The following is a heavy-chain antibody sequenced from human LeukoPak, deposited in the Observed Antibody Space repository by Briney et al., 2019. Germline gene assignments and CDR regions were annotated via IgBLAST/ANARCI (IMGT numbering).Heavy chain of an antibody. CDR3: AKVFIRYGSGSSYFDY. V-gene: IGHV3-30*18. Sequence: PGGSLRLSCAASGFIFNNHGMHWVRQAPGKGLEWVAVISYDGSNKYYADSVKGRFTISRDNSKNTLYLQMNSLRAEDTAVYYCAKVFIRYGSGSSYFDYWGQGTLVTVSS. J-gene: IGHJ4*02. CDR2: ISYDGSNK. D-gene: IGHD3-10*01. CDR1: GFIFNNHG.